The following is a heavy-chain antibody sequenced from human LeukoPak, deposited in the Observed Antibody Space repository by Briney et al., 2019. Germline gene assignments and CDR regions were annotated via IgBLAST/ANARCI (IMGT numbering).Heavy chain of an antibody. Sequence: ASVKVSCKASGGTFSSYAISWVRQAPGQGLEWMGRIIPILGIANYAQKFQGRVTITADKSTSTAYMELSSLRSEDTAVYYCAREVQAYDFWSTDYYMDVWGKGTTVTVSS. CDR1: GGTFSSYA. D-gene: IGHD3-3*01. V-gene: IGHV1-69*04. J-gene: IGHJ6*03. CDR3: AREVQAYDFWSTDYYMDV. CDR2: IIPILGIA.